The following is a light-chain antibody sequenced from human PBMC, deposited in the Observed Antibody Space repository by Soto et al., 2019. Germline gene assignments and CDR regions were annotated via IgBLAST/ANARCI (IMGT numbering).Light chain of an antibody. CDR1: QSISSW. CDR3: QQYNSYSGT. CDR2: KAS. J-gene: IGKJ1*01. V-gene: IGKV1-5*03. Sequence: IPMTQAPSTLSASVGGRVTITCRASQSISSWLAWYQQKPGKAPKLLIYKASSLESGVPSRFSGSGSGTEFTLTISSLQPDDFATYYCQQYNSYSGTFGQGTKVDIK.